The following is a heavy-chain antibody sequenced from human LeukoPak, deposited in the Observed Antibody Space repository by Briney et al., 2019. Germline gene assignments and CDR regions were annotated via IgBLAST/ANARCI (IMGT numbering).Heavy chain of an antibody. CDR3: TTRRLVGATYDY. V-gene: IGHV3-15*01. CDR2: IKSKADGGTT. J-gene: IGHJ4*02. CDR1: GFTFSKAW. Sequence: KPGGSLRLSFAASGFTFSKAWMTWVRQAPGKGLEWVGRIKSKADGGTTDYAAPVQGRFTISRDDSKNTLYLQMNSLKTEDTAVYYCTTRRLVGATYDYWGQGTLVTVSS. D-gene: IGHD1-26*01.